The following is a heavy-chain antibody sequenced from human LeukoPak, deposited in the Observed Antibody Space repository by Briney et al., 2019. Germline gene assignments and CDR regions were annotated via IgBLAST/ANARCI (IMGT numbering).Heavy chain of an antibody. V-gene: IGHV1-69*05. CDR2: IIPIFGTK. CDR1: GGTFSSYA. Sequence: GASVKVSCKASGGTFSSYAISWVRQAPGQGLEWVGRIIPIFGTKNYAQKFQGRVTITTDESTSTAYMELSSLRSEDTAVYYCARVYGSGSPFDYWGQGTLVTASS. CDR3: ARVYGSGSPFDY. J-gene: IGHJ4*02. D-gene: IGHD3-10*01.